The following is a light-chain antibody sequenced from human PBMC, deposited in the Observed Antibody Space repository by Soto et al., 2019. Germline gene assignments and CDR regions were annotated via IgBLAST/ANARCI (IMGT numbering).Light chain of an antibody. CDR3: QQYNNWPPTT. V-gene: IGKV3-15*01. CDR2: GAS. Sequence: EIVMTQSPATLSVSPGERATLSCRASQSVRGNLAWYQQKPGQSPRLLIYGASSRATGIPARFSGSGSGTEFTLTISSLQSEDFATYYCQQYNNWPPTTFGQGTRLEIK. CDR1: QSVRGN. J-gene: IGKJ5*01.